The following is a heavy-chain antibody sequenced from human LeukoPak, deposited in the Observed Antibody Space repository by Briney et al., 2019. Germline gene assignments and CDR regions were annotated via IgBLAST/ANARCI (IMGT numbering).Heavy chain of an antibody. CDR1: GGSVSSGSYY. V-gene: IGHV4-61*01. J-gene: IGHJ5*02. Sequence: SETLSLTCTVSGGSVSSGSYYWSWIRQPPGKGLEWIGYIYYSGSTNYNPSLKSRVTISVDMSKNQFSLKLSSVTAADTAVYYCARQIVVVVAATLGWFDPWGQGTLVTVSS. CDR3: ARQIVVVVAATLGWFDP. D-gene: IGHD2-15*01. CDR2: IYYSGST.